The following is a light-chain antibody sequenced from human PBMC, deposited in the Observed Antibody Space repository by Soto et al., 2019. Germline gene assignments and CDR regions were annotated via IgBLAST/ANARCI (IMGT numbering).Light chain of an antibody. CDR2: GAS. CDR3: QQYGNSPPNT. V-gene: IGKV3-20*01. Sequence: EIVLTQSPGTLSLSPGERATLSCRASQSVSSSYLAWYQQKPGQAPRVHIYGASSRATGIPDRFSGSGSGTDFTLTISRLEPEDFAVYFCQQYGNSPPNTFGQGTKVEIK. CDR1: QSVSSSY. J-gene: IGKJ2*01.